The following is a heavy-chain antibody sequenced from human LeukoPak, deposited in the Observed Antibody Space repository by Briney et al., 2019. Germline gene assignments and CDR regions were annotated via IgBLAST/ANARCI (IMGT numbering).Heavy chain of an antibody. CDR3: ARIAAAGWFDP. Sequence: HPGGSLRLSCAASGFTFSSYAMHWVRQAPGKGLEWVAVISYDGSNKYYADSVKGRFTISRDNSKNTLYLQMNSLRAEDTAVYYCARIAAAGWFDPWGQGTLVTVSS. CDR2: ISYDGSNK. CDR1: GFTFSSYA. D-gene: IGHD6-13*01. J-gene: IGHJ5*02. V-gene: IGHV3-30*04.